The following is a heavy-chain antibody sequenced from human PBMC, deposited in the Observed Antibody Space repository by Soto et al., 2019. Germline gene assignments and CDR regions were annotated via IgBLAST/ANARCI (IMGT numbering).Heavy chain of an antibody. Sequence: QVQLVQSGAEVKKPGSSVKVSCKASGGTFSSYTISWVRQAPGQGLEWMGRIIPILGIANYAQKFQGRVTITADKSTSTAYMELSSLRSEDTAVYYCARDLPESRNDAPTDNWGQGTLVTVSS. CDR3: ARDLPESRNDAPTDN. D-gene: IGHD1-1*01. CDR1: GGTFSSYT. J-gene: IGHJ4*02. V-gene: IGHV1-69*08. CDR2: IIPILGIA.